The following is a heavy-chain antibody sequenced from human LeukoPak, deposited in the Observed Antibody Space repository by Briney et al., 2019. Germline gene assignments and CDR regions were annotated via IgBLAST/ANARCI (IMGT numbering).Heavy chain of an antibody. D-gene: IGHD3-22*01. J-gene: IGHJ3*02. V-gene: IGHV1-18*01. CDR3: ARDGHRRYHYDSSGREDAFDI. CDR1: GYTFTNYG. CDR2: ISGYNGNT. Sequence: GASVKVSCTASGYTFTNYGISWVRQAPGQGLEWMGWISGYNGNTKYAQNLQGRVTMTTDTSTSTAYMELRSLRSDDTAVYYCARDGHRRYHYDSSGREDAFDIWGQGTMVTVSS.